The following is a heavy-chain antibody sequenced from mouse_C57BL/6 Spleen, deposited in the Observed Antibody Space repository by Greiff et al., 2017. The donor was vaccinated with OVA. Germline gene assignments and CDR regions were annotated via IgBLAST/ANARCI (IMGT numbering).Heavy chain of an antibody. J-gene: IGHJ4*01. CDR3: ARWGGSYAMDY. CDR1: GYAFSSSW. V-gene: IGHV1-82*01. CDR2: IYPGDGDT. Sequence: QVQLKESGPELVKPGASVKISCKASGYAFSSSWMNWVKQRPGKGLEWIGRIYPGDGDTNYNGKFKGKATLTADKSSSTAYMQLSSLTSEDSAVYFCARWGGSYAMDYWGQGTSVTVSS.